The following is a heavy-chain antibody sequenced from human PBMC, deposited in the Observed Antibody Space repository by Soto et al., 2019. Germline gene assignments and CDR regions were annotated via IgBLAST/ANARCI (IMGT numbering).Heavy chain of an antibody. D-gene: IGHD4-17*01. CDR2: IYYSGST. CDR1: GGSISSYY. CDR3: ARAVQTQFDP. Sequence: PSETLSLTCTVSGGSISSYYWSWIRQPPGKGLEWIGYIYYSGSTNYNPSLKSRVAISVDTSKNQFSLKLSSVTAADTAVYYCARAVQTQFDPWGQGTLVTVSS. V-gene: IGHV4-59*01. J-gene: IGHJ5*02.